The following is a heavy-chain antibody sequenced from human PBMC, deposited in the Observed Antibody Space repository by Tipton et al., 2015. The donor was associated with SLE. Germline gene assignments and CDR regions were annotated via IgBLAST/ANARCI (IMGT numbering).Heavy chain of an antibody. Sequence: TLSLTCAVYGGSFSAYYWSWIRQPPGKGLEWIGYIYYSGSTNYNPSLKSRVTISVDTSKNQFSLKLSSVTAADTAVYYCARETGRYSSGWFDYWGQGTLVTVSS. CDR3: ARETGRYSSGWFDY. D-gene: IGHD6-19*01. J-gene: IGHJ4*02. CDR1: GGSFSAYY. CDR2: IYYSGST. V-gene: IGHV4-59*01.